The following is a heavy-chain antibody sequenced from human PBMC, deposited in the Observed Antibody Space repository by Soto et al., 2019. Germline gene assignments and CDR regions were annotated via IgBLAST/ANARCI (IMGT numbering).Heavy chain of an antibody. CDR3: ARDLTRIQMGVEDYYYYGMDV. CDR1: GYTFTNYY. V-gene: IGHV1-46*01. J-gene: IGHJ6*02. Sequence: ASVKVSCKASGYTFTNYYIHWVRQAPGQGLEWMGIMNPSADTTKYAQKFQGRITMTIDTSTTTVYMELSSLRSEDTAVLYCARDLTRIQMGVEDYYYYGMDVWGQGTTVTVSS. CDR2: MNPSADTT. D-gene: IGHD3-22*01.